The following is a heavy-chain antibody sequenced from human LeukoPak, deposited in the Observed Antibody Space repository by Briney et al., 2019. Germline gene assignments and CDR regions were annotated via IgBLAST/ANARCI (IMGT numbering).Heavy chain of an antibody. V-gene: IGHV3-7*02. CDR1: GFTFSDYW. Sequence: PGGSLRLSCVATGFTFSDYWMNWVRQAPGKGLEWVANIKPDGSEKYDADSVRGRFTISRDNARNSLYLQMNSLRAEDTAVYYCARLYSSSSGKAFDIWGQGTMVTVSS. CDR2: IKPDGSEK. CDR3: ARLYSSSSGKAFDI. J-gene: IGHJ3*02. D-gene: IGHD6-6*01.